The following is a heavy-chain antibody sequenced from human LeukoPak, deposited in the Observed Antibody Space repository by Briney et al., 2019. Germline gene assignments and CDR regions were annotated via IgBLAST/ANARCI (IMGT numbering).Heavy chain of an antibody. Sequence: GGSLRLSCAASGFTVSSNYMSWVRQAPGKGLERVSVIYSGGSTYYADSVKGRFTISRDNSKNTLYLQMNSLRAEDTAVYYCARDPRGGYNVYSGQGTLVTVSS. CDR3: ARDPRGGYNVY. CDR2: IYSGGST. V-gene: IGHV3-66*01. D-gene: IGHD3-10*01. CDR1: GFTVSSNY. J-gene: IGHJ4*02.